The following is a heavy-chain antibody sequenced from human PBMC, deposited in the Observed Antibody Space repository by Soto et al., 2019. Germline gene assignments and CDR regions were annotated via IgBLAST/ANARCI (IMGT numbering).Heavy chain of an antibody. D-gene: IGHD1-26*01. CDR1: GGSISSNN. Sequence: TLSLTCTVSGGSISSNNWSWIRQPAGKGLEWIGRIYTSGNTNYNPSLKSRVTMSIDTSKNQFSLKLSSVTAADTAVYYCAREYYTSRELRLDYWGQGTLVTVSS. CDR2: IYTSGNT. CDR3: AREYYTSRELRLDY. V-gene: IGHV4-4*07. J-gene: IGHJ4*02.